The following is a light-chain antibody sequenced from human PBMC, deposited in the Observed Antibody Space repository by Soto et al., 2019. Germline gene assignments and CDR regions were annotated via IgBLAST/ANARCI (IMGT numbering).Light chain of an antibody. CDR3: QKYNSAPRT. Sequence: DIQMTQSPSSLSASVGDRVTITCRASQGISNYLAWYQQKPGKVPKLLIYAASTWPSGVPSRFSGSGSGTDFTLTISGLQPEDAANYYCQKYNSAPRTSGQETKVEIK. V-gene: IGKV1-27*01. CDR1: QGISNY. CDR2: AAS. J-gene: IGKJ1*01.